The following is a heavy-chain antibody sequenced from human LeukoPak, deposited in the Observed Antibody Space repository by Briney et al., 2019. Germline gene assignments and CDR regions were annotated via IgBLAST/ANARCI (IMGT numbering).Heavy chain of an antibody. V-gene: IGHV3-30-3*01. D-gene: IGHD3-22*01. J-gene: IGHJ4*02. CDR3: ARERIRYYDSSGPDY. Sequence: GRSLRLSCAASGFTFSSYAMHWVRQAPGKGLEWVAVISYDGSNKYYADSVKGRFTISRDNSKNTLYLQMNSLRAEDTAVYYCARERIRYYDSSGPDYWGQGTLVTVSS. CDR1: GFTFSSYA. CDR2: ISYDGSNK.